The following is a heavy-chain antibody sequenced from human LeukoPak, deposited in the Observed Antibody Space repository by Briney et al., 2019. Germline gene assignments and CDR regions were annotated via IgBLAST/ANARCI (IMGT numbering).Heavy chain of an antibody. CDR1: GGSISSYY. CDR3: ARSPACSSTSCYGQYYYYYYMDV. D-gene: IGHD2-2*01. V-gene: IGHV4-59*01. CDR2: IYYSDST. Sequence: SETLSLTCTVSGGSISSYYWSWIRQPPGKGLEWIGYIYYSDSTNYNPSLKSRVTISVDTSKNQFSLKLSSVTAADTAVYYCARSPACSSTSCYGQYYYYYYMDVWGKGTTVTV. J-gene: IGHJ6*03.